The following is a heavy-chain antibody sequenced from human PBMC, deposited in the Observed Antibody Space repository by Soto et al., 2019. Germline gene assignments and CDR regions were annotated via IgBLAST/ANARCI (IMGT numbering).Heavy chain of an antibody. J-gene: IGHJ5*02. CDR2: FSGRDATT. CDR3: VRTIVGATKGGWFDP. V-gene: IGHV3-23*01. D-gene: IGHD1-26*01. Sequence: EVQLSESGGGLVQPGGSLRLSCTASGFTFSSYTMSWVRQAPGKGLEWVSSFSGRDATTYYADSVKGRFTISRDNSKNTLYPQMNSLRDEDTALYFCVRTIVGATKGGWFDPWGQGALVTVSS. CDR1: GFTFSSYT.